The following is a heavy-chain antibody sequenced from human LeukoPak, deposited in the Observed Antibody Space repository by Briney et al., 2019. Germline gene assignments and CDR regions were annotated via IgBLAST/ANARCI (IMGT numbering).Heavy chain of an antibody. CDR2: IRYDGSNK. Sequence: GGSLRLSCAASGFTFSSYGMHWVRQAPGKGLEWVAFIRYDGSNKYYADSVKGRFPISRDNSKNTLYLQINSLRAEDTAVYPCAKAPYCSGGSCYNYYWGQGTLVTVSS. CDR1: GFTFSSYG. CDR3: AKAPYCSGGSCYNYY. J-gene: IGHJ4*02. D-gene: IGHD2-15*01. V-gene: IGHV3-30*02.